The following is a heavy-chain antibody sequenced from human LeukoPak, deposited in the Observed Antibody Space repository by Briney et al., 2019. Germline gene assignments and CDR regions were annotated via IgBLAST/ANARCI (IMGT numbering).Heavy chain of an antibody. CDR2: IYYSGST. CDR1: GGSISSSSYY. D-gene: IGHD6-13*01. V-gene: IGHV4-39*01. Sequence: PSETLSLTCTVSGGSISSSSYYWGWIRQPPGKGLEWIGSIYYSGSTYYNPSLKSRVTISVDTSKNQFSLKLSSVTAADTAVYYCARPRIASYYMDVWGKGTTVTVSS. J-gene: IGHJ6*03. CDR3: ARPRIASYYMDV.